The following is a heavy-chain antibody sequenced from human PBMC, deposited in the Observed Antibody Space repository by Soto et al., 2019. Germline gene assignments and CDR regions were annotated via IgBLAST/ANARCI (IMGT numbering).Heavy chain of an antibody. CDR1: GFTFSSYD. V-gene: IGHV3-13*01. J-gene: IGHJ6*02. D-gene: IGHD2-2*02. CDR3: AKDVSDCSSTSCYRLGPYYYGMDV. Sequence: GGSLRLSCAASGFTFSSYDMHWVRQATGKGLEWVSAIGTAGDTYYPGSVKGRFTISRDNSKNTLYLQMNSLRAEDTAVYYCAKDVSDCSSTSCYRLGPYYYGMDVWGQGTTVTVSS. CDR2: IGTAGDT.